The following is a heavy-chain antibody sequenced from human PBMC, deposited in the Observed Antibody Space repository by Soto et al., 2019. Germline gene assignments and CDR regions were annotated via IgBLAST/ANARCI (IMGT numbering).Heavy chain of an antibody. J-gene: IGHJ4*02. D-gene: IGHD6-13*01. V-gene: IGHV1-69*13. CDR1: GGTFSSYA. Sequence: GASVKVSCKASGGTFSSYAISWVRQAPGQGLEWMGGIIPIFGTANYAQKFQGRVTITADESTSTAYIELSSLRSEDTAVYYCARHSWPGPSYYFDYWGQGTLVTVSS. CDR3: ARHSWPGPSYYFDY. CDR2: IIPIFGTA.